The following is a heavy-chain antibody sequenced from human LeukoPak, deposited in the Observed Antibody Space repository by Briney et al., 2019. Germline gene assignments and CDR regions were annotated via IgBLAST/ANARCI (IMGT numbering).Heavy chain of an antibody. CDR1: GFTFSGYW. D-gene: IGHD2-8*01. CDR3: ARVRYCTNGVCYYFDY. Sequence: GGSLRLSCAASGFTFSGYWMSWVRQAPGKGLEWVANIKQDGSEKYYVDSVKGRFTISRDNAMNSLYLQMNSLRAEDTAVYYCARVRYCTNGVCYYFDYWGQGTLVTVSS. J-gene: IGHJ4*02. V-gene: IGHV3-7*01. CDR2: IKQDGSEK.